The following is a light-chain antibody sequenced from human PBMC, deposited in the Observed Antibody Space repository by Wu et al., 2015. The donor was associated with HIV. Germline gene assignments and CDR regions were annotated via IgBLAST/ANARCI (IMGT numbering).Light chain of an antibody. Sequence: EVVMTQSPATLSVSPGDRATLSCRADYDIGSNLAWYQQKPGQSPRLLIYRASTRATGFPARFSGTGSGTEFTLTISSMQSEDFAVYYCQHYGSSPGWTFGQGTRVDMK. J-gene: IGKJ1*01. V-gene: IGKV3-15*01. CDR1: YDIGSN. CDR3: QHYGSSPGWT. CDR2: RAS.